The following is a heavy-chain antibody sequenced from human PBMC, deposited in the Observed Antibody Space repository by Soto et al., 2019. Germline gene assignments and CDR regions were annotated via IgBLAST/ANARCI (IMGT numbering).Heavy chain of an antibody. Sequence: SETLSLTCAVSGGSIISSNCWILFRHPGGKGLEWIGEIYHSGSTNYNPSLKSRVTISVDKSKNQFSLKLSSVTAADTAVYYCARGRIAVAGTIYYGMDVWGQGTTVTVSS. CDR2: IYHSGST. V-gene: IGHV4-4*02. D-gene: IGHD6-19*01. CDR1: GGSIISSNC. CDR3: ARGRIAVAGTIYYGMDV. J-gene: IGHJ6*02.